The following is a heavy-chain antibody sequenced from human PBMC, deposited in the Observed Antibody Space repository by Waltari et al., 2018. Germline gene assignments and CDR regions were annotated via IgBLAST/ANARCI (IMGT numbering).Heavy chain of an antibody. V-gene: IGHV1-69-2*01. CDR2: DGDEDGEP. D-gene: IGHD1-20*01. J-gene: IGHJ4*02. CDR3: ATGIKMVSRYFDY. Sequence: VQLVQSGAEVKKPGATVKISCKVSGYTFTDYYMHWVQQAPGKRVEWMGLDGDEDGEPLLAEKLQGRSTISADKSTDIAYMERSRLRAEKTAVYYWATGIKMVSRYFDYWGQGTLVTVYS. CDR1: GYTFTDYY.